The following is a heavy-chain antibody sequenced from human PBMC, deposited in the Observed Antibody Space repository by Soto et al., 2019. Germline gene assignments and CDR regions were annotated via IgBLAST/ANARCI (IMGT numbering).Heavy chain of an antibody. CDR2: IYYSGST. CDR1: GGSISSYY. V-gene: IGHV4-59*01. J-gene: IGHJ4*02. CDR3: ARVSNKGYFDY. Sequence: SETLSLTCTVSGGSISSYYWSWIRQPPGKGLEWIGYIYYSGSTNYNPSLKSRVTISVDTSKNQFSLKLSSVTAADTAVYYCARVSNKGYFDYWGQGTLVTVSS.